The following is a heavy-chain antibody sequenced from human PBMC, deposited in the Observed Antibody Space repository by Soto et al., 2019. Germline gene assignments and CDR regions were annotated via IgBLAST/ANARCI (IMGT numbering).Heavy chain of an antibody. CDR3: ARVPYDTTGYYAF. D-gene: IGHD3-22*01. CDR1: GFTFTTYY. J-gene: IGHJ4*02. V-gene: IGHV1-46*01. Sequence: GASVKVSCKTSGFTFTTYYIHWVRQAPGQGLEWMGMVDPSGGSTTYAQKFQGRITMTSDMSTSTAYMELSSLRSEDTAVYYCARVPYDTTGYYAFWGQGTLVTVSS. CDR2: VDPSGGST.